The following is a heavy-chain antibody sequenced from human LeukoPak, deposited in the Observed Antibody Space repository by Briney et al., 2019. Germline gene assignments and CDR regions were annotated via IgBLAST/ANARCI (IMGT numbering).Heavy chain of an antibody. CDR3: ARERGSGYYDSSGYELDY. Sequence: PSETLSLTCTVSGGSISSYYWSWIRQPAGKGLEWIGRIYTSGSTNYNPSLKSRVTMSADTSKNQFSLKLSSVTAADTAVYYCARERGSGYYDSSGYELDYWGQGTLVTVSS. CDR1: GGSISSYY. V-gene: IGHV4-4*07. J-gene: IGHJ4*02. D-gene: IGHD3-22*01. CDR2: IYTSGST.